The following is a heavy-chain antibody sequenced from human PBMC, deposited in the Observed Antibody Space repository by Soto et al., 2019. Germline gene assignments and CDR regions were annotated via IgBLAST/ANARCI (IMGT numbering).Heavy chain of an antibody. CDR1: GGSISSSNW. Sequence: SETLSLTCAVSGGSISSSNWWRWVRQPPGKWLEWIVEIYHSGSTNYNPSLKSRVTISVDKSKNQFSLKLSSVTAADTAVYYCARDLGGTTSSWYFDYWGQGTLVTVSS. CDR2: IYHSGST. D-gene: IGHD1-26*01. CDR3: ARDLGGTTSSWYFDY. V-gene: IGHV4-4*02. J-gene: IGHJ4*02.